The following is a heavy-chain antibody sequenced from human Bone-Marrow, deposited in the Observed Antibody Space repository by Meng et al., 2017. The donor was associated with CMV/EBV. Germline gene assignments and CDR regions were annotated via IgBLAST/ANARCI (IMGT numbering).Heavy chain of an antibody. V-gene: IGHV3-21*04. Sequence: GESLKISCAASGFTFSSYAMHWVRQAPGKGLEWVSSISSISNYIYYADSLKGRFTISRDNAKNSLYLQMSGLRAEDTAVYYCARGESGYPLYHHYGMDVWGQGTTVTVSS. CDR1: GFTFSSYA. J-gene: IGHJ6*02. CDR3: ARGESGYPLYHHYGMDV. D-gene: IGHD3-22*01. CDR2: ISSISNYI.